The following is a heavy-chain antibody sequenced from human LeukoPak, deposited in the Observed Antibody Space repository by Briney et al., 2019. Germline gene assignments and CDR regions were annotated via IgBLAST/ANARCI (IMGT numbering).Heavy chain of an antibody. CDR2: IYPGDSDT. CDR1: GYRFTSYW. D-gene: IGHD5-24*01. Sequence: GESLKISCKGSGYRFTSYWIGWVRQMPGKGLEWMGIIYPGDSDTRYSPSFQGQVTISADKSISTAYLQWSSLKASDTAMYYCARRMGRDGYNLGFDYWGQGTLVTVSS. V-gene: IGHV5-51*01. CDR3: ARRMGRDGYNLGFDY. J-gene: IGHJ4*02.